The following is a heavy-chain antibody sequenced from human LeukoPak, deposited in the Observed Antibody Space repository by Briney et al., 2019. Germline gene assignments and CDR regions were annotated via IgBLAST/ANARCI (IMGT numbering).Heavy chain of an antibody. J-gene: IGHJ3*02. CDR2: INHSGST. V-gene: IGHV4-34*01. CDR3: VRGPFPYDAFDI. Sequence: SETLSLTCAVYGGSFSGYYWSWIRQPPGKGLEWIGEINHSGSTNYNPSLKSRVTISVDTSKNQFSLKLSSVTAADTAVYYCVRGPFPYDAFDIWGQGTMVTVSS. CDR1: GGSFSGYY.